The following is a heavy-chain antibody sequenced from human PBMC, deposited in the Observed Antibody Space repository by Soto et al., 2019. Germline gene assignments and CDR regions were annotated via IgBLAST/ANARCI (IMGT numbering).Heavy chain of an antibody. CDR3: TGGPPNWGFDS. Sequence: GASVKVSCKASGYTFTSYDINWVRQTAGQELEWMGWMSPKTDNTGYAQKFQGRVTMTRSTSISTAYMELSSLTSEDTAVYYCTGGPPNWGFDSWGQGTPVTVSS. J-gene: IGHJ5*01. CDR2: MSPKTDNT. D-gene: IGHD7-27*01. V-gene: IGHV1-8*01. CDR1: GYTFTSYD.